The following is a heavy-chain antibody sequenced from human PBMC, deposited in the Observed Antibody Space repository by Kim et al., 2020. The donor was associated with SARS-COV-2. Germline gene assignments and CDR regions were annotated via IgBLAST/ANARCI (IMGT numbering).Heavy chain of an antibody. D-gene: IGHD6-19*01. CDR3: VLNFWAGVDY. CDR2: IYSSR. J-gene: IGHJ4*02. V-gene: IGHV3-21*04. Sequence: GGSLRLSCAASGFTFSSYSMNWVRQAPGKGLEWISSIYSSRYYADSVKGRFTISRDNAKKSVYLHMDSLRVEDTAVYYCVLNFWAGVDYWGQGTLVTVSS. CDR1: GFTFSSYS.